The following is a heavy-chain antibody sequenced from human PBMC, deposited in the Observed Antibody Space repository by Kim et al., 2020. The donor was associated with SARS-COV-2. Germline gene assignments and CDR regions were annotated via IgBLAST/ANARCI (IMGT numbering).Heavy chain of an antibody. V-gene: IGHV3-21*01. CDR1: GFTFSSYS. Sequence: GGSLRLSCAASGFTFSSYSMNWVRQAPGKGLEWVSSISSSSSYIYYADSVKGRFTISRDNAKNSLYLQMNSLRAEDTAVYYCARLAPRIAAPGGHGTNWFDPWGQGTLVTVSS. J-gene: IGHJ5*02. CDR2: ISSSSSYI. CDR3: ARLAPRIAAPGGHGTNWFDP. D-gene: IGHD6-6*01.